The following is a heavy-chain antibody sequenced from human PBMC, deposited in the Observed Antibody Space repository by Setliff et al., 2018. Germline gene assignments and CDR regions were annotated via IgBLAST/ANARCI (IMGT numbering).Heavy chain of an antibody. D-gene: IGHD3-10*02. J-gene: IGHJ6*03. CDR3: ARHKSKCSGSYPSLYMDV. V-gene: IGHV4-39*01. Sequence: PSETLSLTCRVSGGSISSGNYYWGLIRQPPGKGLEWVATIYYSGSTYSNPSLKSRLIISVDAPDNQFSVTLSSVTAADTAVYYCARHKSKCSGSYPSLYMDVWGKGIMVTVSS. CDR2: IYYSGST. CDR1: GGSISSGNYY.